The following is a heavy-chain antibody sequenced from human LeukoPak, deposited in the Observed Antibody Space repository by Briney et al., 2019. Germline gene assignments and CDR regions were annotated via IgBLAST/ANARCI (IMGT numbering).Heavy chain of an antibody. CDR1: GGSISSGASD. Sequence: SQTLSLTCTVSGGSISSGASDWGWIRQHPKRGLEWVGYINHSGSTYYNPSLGSRVTMSVDTSKNQFSLKLSSVTAADSAVYYCARAARQGFTMIVVPFFYFDLWGRGTLVTVSS. V-gene: IGHV4-31*03. D-gene: IGHD3-22*01. CDR3: ARAARQGFTMIVVPFFYFDL. CDR2: INHSGST. J-gene: IGHJ2*01.